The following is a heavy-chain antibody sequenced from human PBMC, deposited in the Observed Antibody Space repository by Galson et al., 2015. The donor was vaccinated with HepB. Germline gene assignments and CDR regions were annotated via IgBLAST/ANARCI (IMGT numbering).Heavy chain of an antibody. V-gene: IGHV1-69*13. D-gene: IGHD6-13*01. CDR1: GGTFSSYA. CDR3: ARGYSSSWYSAYYFDY. CDR2: IIPIFGTA. J-gene: IGHJ4*02. Sequence: SVKVSCKASGGTFSSYAISWVRQAPGQGLEWMGGIIPIFGTANYAQKFQGRVTITADESTSTAYMELSSLRSEDTAVYYCARGYSSSWYSAYYFDYWGQGTLVTVSS.